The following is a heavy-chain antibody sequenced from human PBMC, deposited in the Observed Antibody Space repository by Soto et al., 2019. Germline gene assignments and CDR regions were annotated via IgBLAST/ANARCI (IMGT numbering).Heavy chain of an antibody. CDR1: GYTFTGYY. D-gene: IGHD3-10*01. Sequence: ASVKVSCKASGYTFTGYYMHWVRQAPGQGLEWMGWINPNSGGTNYAQKFQGWVTMTRDTSISTAYMELSRLRSDDTAVYYCARGGSHVLLWFGELLGAFDIWGQGTMVTVSS. CDR2: INPNSGGT. V-gene: IGHV1-2*04. J-gene: IGHJ3*02. CDR3: ARGGSHVLLWFGELLGAFDI.